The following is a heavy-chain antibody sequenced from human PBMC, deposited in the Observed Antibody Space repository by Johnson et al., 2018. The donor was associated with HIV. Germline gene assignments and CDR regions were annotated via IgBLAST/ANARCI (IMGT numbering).Heavy chain of an antibody. Sequence: VQLVESGGGLVQPGGSLKLSCAASGFFFSGSAMHWVRQASGKGLEWVGRIRTKANTYVTTYAASLKGRFTISRDDSKNTLYLQMNSLRAEDTAVYYCAKGLIGAFDIWGQGTMVTVSS. CDR1: GFFFSGSA. J-gene: IGHJ3*02. D-gene: IGHD2/OR15-2a*01. CDR3: AKGLIGAFDI. CDR2: IRTKANTYVT. V-gene: IGHV3-73*02.